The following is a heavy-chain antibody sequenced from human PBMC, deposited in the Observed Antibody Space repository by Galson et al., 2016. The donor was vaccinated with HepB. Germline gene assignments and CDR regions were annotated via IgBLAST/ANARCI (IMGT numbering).Heavy chain of an antibody. J-gene: IGHJ4*02. V-gene: IGHV3-23*01. CDR3: AKVGWREYDGY. Sequence: SLRLSCAASGFTFSMYGMSWVRQAPGKGLEWVSSISGRRGNTYYADFVKGRFTISRDNSKNTVYLQMSSLRVDDTAVYYCAKVGWREYDGYWGRGTLVTVAS. CDR2: ISGRRGNT. CDR1: GFTFSMYG. D-gene: IGHD3-10*01.